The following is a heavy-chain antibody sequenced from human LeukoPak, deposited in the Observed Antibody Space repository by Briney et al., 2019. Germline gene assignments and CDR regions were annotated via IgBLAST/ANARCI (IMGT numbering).Heavy chain of an antibody. CDR2: INPNSGGT. CDR1: GYTLTGYY. J-gene: IGHJ6*03. CDR3: AREGRVGATYYYYMDV. V-gene: IGHV1-2*02. D-gene: IGHD1-26*01. Sequence: ASVKVPCKASGYTLTGYYMHWVRQAPGQGLEWMGWINPNSGGTNYAQKFQGRVTMTRDTSISTAYMELSRLRSDDTAVYYCAREGRVGATYYYYMDVWGKGTTVTVSS.